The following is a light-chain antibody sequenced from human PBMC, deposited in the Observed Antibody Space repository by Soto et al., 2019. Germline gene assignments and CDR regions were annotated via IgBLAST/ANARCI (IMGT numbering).Light chain of an antibody. CDR3: HQRSNWLDT. V-gene: IGKV3-11*01. CDR2: DAS. Sequence: EIVMKQSPATLSVSPGEGATLSFRASQSVSSKLAWCQQKPGQAPRLLIYDASKRATGIPARFSGSGSGTDLTITISSLEAEDCEVYYCHQRSNWLDTFGQGTRLEIK. CDR1: QSVSSK. J-gene: IGKJ5*01.